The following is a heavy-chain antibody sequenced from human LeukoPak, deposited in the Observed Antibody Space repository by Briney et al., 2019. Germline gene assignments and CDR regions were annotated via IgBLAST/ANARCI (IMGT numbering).Heavy chain of an antibody. J-gene: IGHJ4*02. CDR2: ISSSGGST. CDR1: GFAFSSYA. D-gene: IGHD6-19*01. Sequence: GGSLRLSCAASGFAFSSYAMSWVRQAPGKGLEWVSAISSSGGSTYYADSVKGRFTISRDNSKNTLYLQMNSLRAEDTAVYYCAKPAVPDSSGWYGGYWGQGTLVTVSS. CDR3: AKPAVPDSSGWYGGY. V-gene: IGHV3-23*01.